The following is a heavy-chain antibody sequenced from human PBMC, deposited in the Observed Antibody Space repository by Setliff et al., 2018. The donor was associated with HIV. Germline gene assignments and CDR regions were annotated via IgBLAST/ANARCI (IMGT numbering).Heavy chain of an antibody. CDR2: IYWDDDK. V-gene: IGHV2-5*02. CDR3: AHTFLTGYYNAFDY. D-gene: IGHD3-9*01. Sequence: GSGPTLVNPTQTLTLTCAFSGFSLRSSGVGVGWIRQPPGKALEWLALIYWDDDKRYSPSLKSRLTITKDTSKNHVVLTMTNMDPVDTATYYCAHTFLTGYYNAFDYWGQGVLVTVSS. CDR1: GFSLRSSGVG. J-gene: IGHJ4*02.